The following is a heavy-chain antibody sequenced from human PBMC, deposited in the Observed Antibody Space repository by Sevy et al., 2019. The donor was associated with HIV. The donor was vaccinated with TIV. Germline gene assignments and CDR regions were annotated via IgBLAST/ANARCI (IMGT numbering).Heavy chain of an antibody. J-gene: IGHJ2*01. Sequence: ASVKVSCKASGYRITNYGITCVRQAPGQGLEWMGWINPNNGKTNYAQKFQGRLTMTTDTSTSTAYMELRSLRSDDTAVYYCARGLSFYYDCSGCYPDWYFDLWGRGTLVTVSS. CDR2: INPNNGKT. D-gene: IGHD3-22*01. V-gene: IGHV1-18*01. CDR3: ARGLSFYYDCSGCYPDWYFDL. CDR1: GYRITNYG.